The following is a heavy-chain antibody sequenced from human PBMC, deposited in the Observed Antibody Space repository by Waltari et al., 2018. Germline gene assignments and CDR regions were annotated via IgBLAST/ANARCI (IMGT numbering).Heavy chain of an antibody. CDR3: ATGWSY. V-gene: IGHV3-74*03. CDR2: ISPDGSVT. Sequence: EVQLVESGGGLVQPGGSLRLSCAASGFTFSTYWMHWVRQAPGKGLVWISYISPDGSVTTYADSVKGRFTISRDNAENTLYLQMNGLRAEDTAVYYCATGWSYWGQGTLVTVSS. J-gene: IGHJ4*02. D-gene: IGHD6-19*01. CDR1: GFTFSTYW.